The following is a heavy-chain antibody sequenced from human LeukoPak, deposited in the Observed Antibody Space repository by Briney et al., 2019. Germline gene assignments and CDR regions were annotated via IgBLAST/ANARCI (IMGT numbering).Heavy chain of an antibody. CDR3: ARSSSWYFYYYYYYMDV. CDR2: ISSSSSTI. V-gene: IGHV3-48*01. J-gene: IGHJ6*03. CDR1: GFTFSSYS. D-gene: IGHD6-13*01. Sequence: GGSLRLSCAASGFTFSSYSMNWVRQAPGKGLEWVSYISSSSSTIYYADSVKGRFTISRDNAKNSLYLQMNSLRAEDTAVYYCARSSSWYFYYYYYYMDVWGKGTTVTVSS.